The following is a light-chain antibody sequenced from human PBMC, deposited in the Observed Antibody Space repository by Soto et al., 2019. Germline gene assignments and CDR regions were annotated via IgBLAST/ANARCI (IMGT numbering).Light chain of an antibody. CDR2: EVN. V-gene: IGLV2-8*01. CDR1: SSDVGGYKF. Sequence: QSALTQPPSASGSPGQSVTISCTGTSSDVGGYKFVSWYQQHPGKAPKLMIYEVNKRPSGVPDRFSDSKSGNMASLTVSGLQAEDEADYYCSSYAGSNNYVFGTGTKLTVL. J-gene: IGLJ1*01. CDR3: SSYAGSNNYV.